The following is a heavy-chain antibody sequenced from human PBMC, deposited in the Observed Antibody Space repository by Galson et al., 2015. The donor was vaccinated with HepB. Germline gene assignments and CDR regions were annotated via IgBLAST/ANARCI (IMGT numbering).Heavy chain of an antibody. CDR3: AREFGYCSSTSCYAEGGRFDP. Sequence: SLRLSCAASGFTFSSYWMSWVRQALGKGLEWVANIKQDGSEKYYVDSVKGRFTISRDNAKNSLYLQMNSLRAEDTAVYYCAREFGYCSSTSCYAEGGRFDPWGQGTLVTVSS. J-gene: IGHJ5*02. CDR2: IKQDGSEK. CDR1: GFTFSSYW. D-gene: IGHD2-2*03. V-gene: IGHV3-7*03.